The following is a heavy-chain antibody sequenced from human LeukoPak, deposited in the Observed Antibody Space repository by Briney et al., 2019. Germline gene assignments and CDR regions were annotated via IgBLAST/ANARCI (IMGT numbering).Heavy chain of an antibody. J-gene: IGHJ4*02. CDR3: ARGVGLTQGGTFDY. CDR2: IYHSGST. V-gene: IGHV4-38-2*02. D-gene: IGHD1-1*01. Sequence: PSETLSLTCTVSGYSISSGFYWGWIRQPPGKGLEWIGSIYHSGSTHYNSSLKSRVTISVDTSKNQLSLKLSSVTAADTAVFYCARGVGLTQGGTFDYWGQGTLVTVSS. CDR1: GYSISSGFY.